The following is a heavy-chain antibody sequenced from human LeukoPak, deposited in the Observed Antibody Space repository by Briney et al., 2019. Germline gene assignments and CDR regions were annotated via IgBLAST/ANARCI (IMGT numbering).Heavy chain of an antibody. Sequence: SVKVSCKASGGTFSSYAISWVRQAPGQGLEWMGGIIPIFGTANYAQKFQGRVTMTRDTSTSTVYMELSSLRSEDTAVYYCASGLDTAMVNDAFDIWGQGTMVTVSS. V-gene: IGHV1-69*05. D-gene: IGHD5-18*01. CDR2: IIPIFGTA. J-gene: IGHJ3*02. CDR3: ASGLDTAMVNDAFDI. CDR1: GGTFSSYA.